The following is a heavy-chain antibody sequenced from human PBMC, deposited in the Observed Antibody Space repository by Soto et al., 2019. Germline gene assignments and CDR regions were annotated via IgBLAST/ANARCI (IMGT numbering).Heavy chain of an antibody. CDR2: INSDKSTT. V-gene: IGHV3-74*01. D-gene: IGHD3-10*01. CDR3: AKDRGFITPFAY. J-gene: IGHJ4*02. CDR1: GFTFSSYG. Sequence: GGSLRLSCAASGFTFSSYGMHWVRQAPGKGLVWVSRINSDKSTTNYADSVKGRFTISRDNSNITLYLQMNSLRDEDKAVYYGAKDRGFITPFAYWGQGALVTVSS.